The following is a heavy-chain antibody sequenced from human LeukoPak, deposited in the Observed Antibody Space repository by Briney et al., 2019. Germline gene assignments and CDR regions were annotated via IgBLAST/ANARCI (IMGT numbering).Heavy chain of an antibody. CDR2: ISYDGNNE. V-gene: IGHV3-30*09. Sequence: GGSLRLSCAASGFTFSSYAMHWVRQAPGKGLEWVAVISYDGNNEYYADSVKGRFAISRDNSKNTLYLQMNSLRAEDTAVYYCARVGTSDFWSGYSDYWGQGTLVTVSS. CDR1: GFTFSSYA. D-gene: IGHD3-3*01. J-gene: IGHJ4*02. CDR3: ARVGTSDFWSGYSDY.